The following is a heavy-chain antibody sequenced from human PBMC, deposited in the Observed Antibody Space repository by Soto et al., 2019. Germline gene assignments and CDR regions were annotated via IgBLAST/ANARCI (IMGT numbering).Heavy chain of an antibody. D-gene: IGHD3-10*01. J-gene: IGHJ6*02. CDR2: VSPPFRTS. CDR3: ARVLYYGAGSYSPYGTDV. Sequence: QVQLVQSGAEVKKPGSSVKVSCKTSGVSFNNNGIGWVRQAPGHGLEWMGGVSPPFRTSNYARKFQGRSFMMADASTGTVTMALSSVTAEDTAQYYVARVLYYGAGSYSPYGTDVWRRRITVTVSS. CDR1: GVSFNNNG. V-gene: IGHV1-69*01.